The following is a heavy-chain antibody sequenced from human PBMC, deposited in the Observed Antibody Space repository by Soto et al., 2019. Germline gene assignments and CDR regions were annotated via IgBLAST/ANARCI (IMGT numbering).Heavy chain of an antibody. CDR3: ARFGRARTMNFYYKDGMDV. J-gene: IGHJ6*02. V-gene: IGHV1-18*01. CDR2: ISAYTGNT. D-gene: IGHD3-22*01. Sequence: QIQLAQSGPEVARPGASVNVSCKASGYIFGDYGISWARQAPGQGLEWMGWISAYTGNTKYSQILKGRVTMTTDSSTSTGYMGLRSLRADDTAVYYCARFGRARTMNFYYKDGMDVWGQGTPVTVSS. CDR1: GYIFGDYG.